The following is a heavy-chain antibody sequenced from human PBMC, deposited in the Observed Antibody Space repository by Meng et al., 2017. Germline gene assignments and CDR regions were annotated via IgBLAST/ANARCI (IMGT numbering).Heavy chain of an antibody. D-gene: IGHD3-10*01. V-gene: IGHV3-21*01. J-gene: IGHJ4*02. CDR2: ISSSSSYI. CDR1: GFTFSSYA. Sequence: GESLKISCAASGFTFSSYAMSWVRQAPGKGLEWVSSISSSSSYIYYADSVKGRFTISRDNAKNSLYLQMNSLRAEDTAVYYCARDRYYYGSGKEDPTDYWGQGTLVTVSS. CDR3: ARDRYYYGSGKEDPTDY.